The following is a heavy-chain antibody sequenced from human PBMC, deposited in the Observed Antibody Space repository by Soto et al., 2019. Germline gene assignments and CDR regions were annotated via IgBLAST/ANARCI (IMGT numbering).Heavy chain of an antibody. D-gene: IGHD6-19*01. CDR2: IKPKSGGT. J-gene: IGHJ2*01. CDR1: GYTFIDNY. CDR3: ARGSRAGNWYFDL. Sequence: QVQLMQSGAEVKRPGTSVKVSCKASGYTFIDNYIHWGRQAPGQGLEWMGWIKPKSGGTSSAQKFQGRVTMTRDSSISTTYMELTRLRSDDTAVYYCARGSRAGNWYFDLWGRGALVTVSS. V-gene: IGHV1-2*02.